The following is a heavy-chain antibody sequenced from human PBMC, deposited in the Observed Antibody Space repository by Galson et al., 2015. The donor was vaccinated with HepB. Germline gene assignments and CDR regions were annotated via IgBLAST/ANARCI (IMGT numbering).Heavy chain of an antibody. J-gene: IGHJ4*02. CDR3: ARGGAGSGSDY. D-gene: IGHD6-19*01. CDR1: GFTFSSYW. CDR2: IKQDGSEK. Sequence: SLRLSCAASGFTFSSYWMSWGRQAPGKGLEWVANIKQDGSEKHYLDSVKGRFTISRDNAKNSLYLQMDSLRAEDTAVYYCARGGAGSGSDYWGQGTLVTVSS. V-gene: IGHV3-7*01.